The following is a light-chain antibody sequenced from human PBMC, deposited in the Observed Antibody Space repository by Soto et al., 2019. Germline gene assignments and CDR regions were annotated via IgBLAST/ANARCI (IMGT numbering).Light chain of an antibody. CDR2: DAS. CDR3: QQYGSSRT. V-gene: IGKV3-20*01. Sequence: EFVLTQSPGTLSLSPGERATLSCRASQTVRNNYLAWYQQKPGQAPRLLIYDASSRATGIPDRFSGGGSGTDFTLTISRLEPEDFAVYYCQQYGSSRTFGQGTKV. J-gene: IGKJ1*01. CDR1: QTVRNNY.